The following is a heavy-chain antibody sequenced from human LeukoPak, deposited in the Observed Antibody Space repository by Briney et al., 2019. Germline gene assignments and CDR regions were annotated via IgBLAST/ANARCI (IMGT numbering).Heavy chain of an antibody. CDR2: ISGSGGST. CDR3: AKVDIAAAGTAGYFDY. Sequence: PGGSLRLSCAASGFTFANYVTHWVRQAPGKGLEWVSAISGSGGSTYYADSVKGRFTISRDNSKNTLYLQMNSLRAEDTAVYYCAKVDIAAAGTAGYFDYWGQGTLVTVSS. V-gene: IGHV3-23*01. D-gene: IGHD6-13*01. CDR1: GFTFANYV. J-gene: IGHJ4*02.